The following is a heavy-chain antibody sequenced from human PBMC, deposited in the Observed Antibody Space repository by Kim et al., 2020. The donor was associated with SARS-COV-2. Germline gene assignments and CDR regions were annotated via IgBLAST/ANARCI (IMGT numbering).Heavy chain of an antibody. CDR2: ISSSSSYI. CDR1: GFTFSSYS. D-gene: IGHD1-7*01. CDR3: ARAPGPKTRGYFDY. Sequence: GGSLRLSCAASGFTFSSYSMNWVRQAPGKGLEWVSSISSSSSYIYYADSVKGRFTISRDNAKNSLYLQMNSLRAEDTAVYYCARAPGPKTRGYFDYWGQGTLVTVSS. J-gene: IGHJ4*02. V-gene: IGHV3-21*01.